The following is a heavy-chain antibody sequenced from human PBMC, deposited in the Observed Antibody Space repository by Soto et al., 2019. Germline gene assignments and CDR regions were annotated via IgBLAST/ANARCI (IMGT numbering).Heavy chain of an antibody. CDR1: GFTSTNYV. CDR3: AKDRVGGVPDAFDI. V-gene: IGHV3-23*01. J-gene: IGHJ3*02. CDR2: ISGSGTTT. D-gene: IGHD2-8*01. Sequence: RGVLRLSCAASGFTSTNYVMNWVRQAPGKGLEWVSSISGSGTTTFYADSVKGRFIISRDNSKNTLYLQMNSLRAEDTALYYCAKDRVGGVPDAFDIWGQGTMVTVSS.